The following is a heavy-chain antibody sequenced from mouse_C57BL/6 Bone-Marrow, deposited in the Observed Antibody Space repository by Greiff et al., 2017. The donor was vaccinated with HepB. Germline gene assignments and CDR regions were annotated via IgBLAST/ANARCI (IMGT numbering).Heavy chain of an antibody. CDR1: GFTFCDYY. Sequence: EVHLVESEGGLVQPGSSMKLSCPASGFTFCDYYMAWVRQVPEKGLEWVANINYDGSSTYYLDSLKSRFIISRDNAKNILYLQMSSLKSEDTATYYCARTYFDVWGTGTTVTVSS. V-gene: IGHV5-16*01. CDR2: INYDGSST. CDR3: ARTYFDV. J-gene: IGHJ1*03.